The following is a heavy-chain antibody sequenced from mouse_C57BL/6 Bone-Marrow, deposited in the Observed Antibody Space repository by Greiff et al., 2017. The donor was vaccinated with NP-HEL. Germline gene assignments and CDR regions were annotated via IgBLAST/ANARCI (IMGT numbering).Heavy chain of an antibody. Sequence: QVQLQQPGAELVKPGASVKLSCKASGYTFTSYLMHWVKQRPGRGLEWIGRIYPNSGGTKYNEKFKSKATLTVDKPSSTAYMQLNSLTSEDSAVYYCARYYYGSSSLDYWGQGTTLTVSS. CDR2: IYPNSGGT. CDR3: ARYYYGSSSLDY. J-gene: IGHJ2*01. CDR1: GYTFTSYL. V-gene: IGHV1-72*01. D-gene: IGHD1-1*01.